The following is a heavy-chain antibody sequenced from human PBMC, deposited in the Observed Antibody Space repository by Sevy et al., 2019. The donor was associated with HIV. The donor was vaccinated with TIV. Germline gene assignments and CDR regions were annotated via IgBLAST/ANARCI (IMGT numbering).Heavy chain of an antibody. V-gene: IGHV3-23*01. J-gene: IGHJ4*02. CDR2: INSPGTT. D-gene: IGHD1-26*01. Sequence: GGSLRLSCAASGFIVSNYAMTWVRQAPGKGLEWVSSINSPGTTYYADSVKGRFTISRDNSKNTLYLQMNSLRVYDTAVYSCAKGEGVGSVPYFDYWGQGTLVTVSS. CDR1: GFIVSNYA. CDR3: AKGEGVGSVPYFDY.